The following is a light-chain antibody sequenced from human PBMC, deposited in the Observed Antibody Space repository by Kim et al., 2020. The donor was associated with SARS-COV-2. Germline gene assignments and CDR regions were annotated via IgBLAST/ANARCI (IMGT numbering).Light chain of an antibody. CDR2: AES. CDR3: QQSYSTPPTYS. Sequence: SVGDRSTITCRASQSISSYLKWYQQKPGKAPKLLIYAESRLQSGVPSRFSGSGSGTDFTLTISSLQPEDFATYYCQQSYSTPPTYSFGQGTKLEI. V-gene: IGKV1-39*01. CDR1: QSISSY. J-gene: IGKJ2*03.